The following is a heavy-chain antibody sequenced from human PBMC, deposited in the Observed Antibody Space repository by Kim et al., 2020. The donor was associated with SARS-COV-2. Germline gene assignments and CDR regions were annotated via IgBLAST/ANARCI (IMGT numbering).Heavy chain of an antibody. J-gene: IGHJ5*02. V-gene: IGHV1-3*01. CDR2: ITAGETRT. Sequence: ASVKVSCKASGYSFTNYGIHWVRQAPGQRLEWMGWITAGETRTRYSQKFQGRVVITRDTNANTTYMELSSLTSADTAVYYCARSGTVAGPHWFAPWGQGT. CDR1: GYSFTNYG. D-gene: IGHD1-1*01. CDR3: ARSGTVAGPHWFAP.